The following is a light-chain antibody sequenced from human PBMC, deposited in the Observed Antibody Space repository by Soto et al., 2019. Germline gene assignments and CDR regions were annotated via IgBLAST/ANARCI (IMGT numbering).Light chain of an antibody. V-gene: IGKV1-33*01. J-gene: IGKJ2*01. CDR1: QDITNY. CDR2: DAS. CDR3: QQYDSLPYT. Sequence: DVQLTQSPSSLSASVGARVTIICRASQDITNYLNWYQQKPGKAPKLLIYDASNLETGVPSRFSATGSGTGFTFTISSLQPEDFATYYCQQYDSLPYTFGQGTKLAIK.